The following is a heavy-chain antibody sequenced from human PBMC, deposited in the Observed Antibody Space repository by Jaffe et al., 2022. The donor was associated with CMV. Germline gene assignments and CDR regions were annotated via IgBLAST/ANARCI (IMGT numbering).Heavy chain of an antibody. J-gene: IGHJ4*02. CDR2: ISGSGGST. D-gene: IGHD2-15*01. CDR1: GFTFSSYA. V-gene: IGHV3-23*04. Sequence: EVQLVESGGGLVQPGGSLRLSCAASGFTFSSYAMSWVRQAPGKGLEWVSAISGSGGSTYYADSVKGRFTISRDNSKNTLYLQMNSLRAEDTAVYYCAKGGRYCSGGSCSTLVYWGQGTLVTVSS. CDR3: AKGGRYCSGGSCSTLVY.